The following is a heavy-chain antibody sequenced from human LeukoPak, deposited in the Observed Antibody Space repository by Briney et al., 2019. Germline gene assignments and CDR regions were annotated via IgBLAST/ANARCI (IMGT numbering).Heavy chain of an antibody. V-gene: IGHV3-48*03. J-gene: IGHJ4*02. CDR2: ISISGSTM. Sequence: PGGSLRLSCAASGFTFSSYEMNWVRQAPGKGLEWVSYISISGSTMYYADSVKGRFTISRDNAKNSLYLQMNSLRVEDTAVYYCARAGRLTGSYYFDFWGQGTLVTVSS. D-gene: IGHD3-9*01. CDR3: ARAGRLTGSYYFDF. CDR1: GFTFSSYE.